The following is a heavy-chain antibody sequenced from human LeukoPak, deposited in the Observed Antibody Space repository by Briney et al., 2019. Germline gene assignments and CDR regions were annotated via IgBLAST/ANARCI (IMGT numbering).Heavy chain of an antibody. CDR2: IRYDGSNK. V-gene: IGHV3-30*02. Sequence: GGSLRLSCAASGFTFSSYGMHWVRQAPGKGLEWVAFIRYDGSNKYYADSVKGRFTISRDNSKNTLYLQMNSLRAEDTAVYYCAQVEVSVVRGVIDFDYWGQGTLVTVSS. CDR1: GFTFSSYG. D-gene: IGHD3-10*01. CDR3: AQVEVSVVRGVIDFDY. J-gene: IGHJ4*02.